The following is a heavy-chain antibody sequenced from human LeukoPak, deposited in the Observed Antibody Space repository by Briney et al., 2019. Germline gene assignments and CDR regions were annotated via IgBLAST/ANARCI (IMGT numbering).Heavy chain of an antibody. Sequence: GGSLRLSCVASGFTFSDYTIHWVRQAPGKGLEWVTVISYDGNYRYYADSVKGRFTISRDNSKNTLYLQMNSLRPEDTAVYYCARDRWGATDYFDNWGQGTLVTVSS. CDR1: GFTFSDYT. D-gene: IGHD1-26*01. CDR2: ISYDGNYR. V-gene: IGHV3-30*04. J-gene: IGHJ4*02. CDR3: ARDRWGATDYFDN.